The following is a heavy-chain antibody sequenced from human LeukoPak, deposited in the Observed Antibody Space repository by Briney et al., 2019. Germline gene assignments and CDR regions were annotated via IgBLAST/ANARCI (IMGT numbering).Heavy chain of an antibody. V-gene: IGHV4-59*01. CDR2: IYYSGST. J-gene: IGHJ4*02. Sequence: PSETLSLTCTVSGGSIRSYYWSWIRQPPGKGLEWIGYIYYSGSTNYNPSLKSRVSISVDTSKNQFSLRLSSVTAADTAVYYCARTGSTVTMLYPFDHWGQGTLVTVSS. CDR3: ARTGSTVTMLYPFDH. CDR1: GGSIRSYY. D-gene: IGHD4-17*01.